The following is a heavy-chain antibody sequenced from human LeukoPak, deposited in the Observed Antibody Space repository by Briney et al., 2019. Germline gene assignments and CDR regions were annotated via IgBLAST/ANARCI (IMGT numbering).Heavy chain of an antibody. J-gene: IGHJ4*02. CDR2: ISGGGSST. Sequence: GGSLRLSCAASGLTLSTYAMSWVRQAPGKGLEWVSAISGGGSSTYYADSVKGRFIISRDNSKNTLYLQMNSLRAEDTAVYYCAKDKIVVAGNFDYWGQGTLVTVSS. V-gene: IGHV3-23*01. CDR3: AKDKIVVAGNFDY. CDR1: GLTLSTYA. D-gene: IGHD3-22*01.